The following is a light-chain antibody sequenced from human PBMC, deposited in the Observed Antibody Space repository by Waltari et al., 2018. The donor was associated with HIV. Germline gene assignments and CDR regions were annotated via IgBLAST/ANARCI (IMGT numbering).Light chain of an antibody. J-gene: IGKJ3*01. V-gene: IGKV4-1*01. Sequence: DIVMTQSPDSLAVSLGERATIPCKSSQNVLHSSNNKNSVAWYQQKPGQPPKLLIYWSSMREFGVPDRFSGSGSGTDFTLTISSLQAEDVAVYYCQQYYTSPRTFGPGTKVDI. CDR3: QQYYTSPRT. CDR2: WSS. CDR1: QNVLHSSNNKNS.